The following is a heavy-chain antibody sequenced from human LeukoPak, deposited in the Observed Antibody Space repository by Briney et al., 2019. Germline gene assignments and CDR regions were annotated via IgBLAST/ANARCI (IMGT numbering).Heavy chain of an antibody. J-gene: IGHJ4*02. CDR3: ARGLSAGTNEFDY. Sequence: ASVKVSCKASGYTFTGYYMHWVRQAPGQGLEWMGWINPNGGGTNYAQKFQGRVTMTRDTSISTAYMELSRLRSDDTAVYYCARGLSAGTNEFDYWGQGTLVTASS. CDR2: INPNGGGT. D-gene: IGHD6-13*01. V-gene: IGHV1-2*02. CDR1: GYTFTGYY.